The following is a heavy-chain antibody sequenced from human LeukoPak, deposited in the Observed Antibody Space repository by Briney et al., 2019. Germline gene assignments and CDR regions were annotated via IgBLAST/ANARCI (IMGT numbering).Heavy chain of an antibody. J-gene: IGHJ4*02. CDR1: GFTFSSYW. V-gene: IGHV3-7*03. Sequence: NPGGSLRLSCAASGFTFSSYWMNWARQAPGKGLEWVASINHNGNVNYYVDSVKGRFTISRDNAKNSLYLQMSNLRAEDTAVYFCARGGGLDVWGQGTLVTVSS. D-gene: IGHD3/OR15-3a*01. CDR3: ARGGGLDV. CDR2: INHNGNVN.